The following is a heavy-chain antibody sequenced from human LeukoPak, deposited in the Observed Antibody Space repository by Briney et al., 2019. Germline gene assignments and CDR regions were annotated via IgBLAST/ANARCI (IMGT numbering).Heavy chain of an antibody. CDR3: ASYSGIYSAFEI. CDR2: IFYNGGP. D-gene: IGHD1-26*01. Sequence: PSETLSLTCTASGDSISSSNYYWGWVRQSPGRGLEWLGNIFYNGGPYYNPSFKSRVAISVDTSKNHFSLTLNAVTAADTAVYYCASYSGIYSAFEIWSQGTLVTVSS. V-gene: IGHV4-39*07. J-gene: IGHJ3*02. CDR1: GDSISSSNYY.